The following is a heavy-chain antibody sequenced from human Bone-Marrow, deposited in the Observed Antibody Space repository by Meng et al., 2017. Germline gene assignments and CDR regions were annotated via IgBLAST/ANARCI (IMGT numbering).Heavy chain of an antibody. J-gene: IGHJ4*02. CDR2: TYYRSKWYN. CDR1: GDSVSSNGAA. D-gene: IGHD5-12*01. CDR3: ARVSGGTHSGYDFDY. V-gene: IGHV6-1*01. Sequence: SCAISGDSVSSNGAAWNWIRQSPSRGLEWLGRTYYRSKWYNDYAVSVKSRITINPDTSKNQFSLQLNSVTPEDTAVYYCARVSGGTHSGYDFDYWGQGTLVTVSS.